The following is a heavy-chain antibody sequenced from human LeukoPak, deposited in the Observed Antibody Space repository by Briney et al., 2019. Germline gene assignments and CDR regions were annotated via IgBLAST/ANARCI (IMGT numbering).Heavy chain of an antibody. CDR2: MNPNSGNT. Sequence: GASVKVSCKASGYTFTSYDIHWVRQATGQGLEWMGWMNPNSGNTGYAQKFQGRVTMTRNTSISTAYMELSSLRSEDTAVYYCARDYAYYDSSGYYNWFDPWGQGTLVTVSS. V-gene: IGHV1-8*01. J-gene: IGHJ5*02. D-gene: IGHD3-22*01. CDR1: GYTFTSYD. CDR3: ARDYAYYDSSGYYNWFDP.